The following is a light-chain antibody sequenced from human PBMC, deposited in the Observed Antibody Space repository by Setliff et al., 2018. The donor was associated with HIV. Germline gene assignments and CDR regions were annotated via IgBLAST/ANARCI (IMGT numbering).Light chain of an antibody. CDR3: SSYAITNTLP. CDR2: EVR. Sequence: QSVLTQPASVSGSPGQSTTISCTGTSSDVGGYSYVSWYQQHPGKAPKLIIYEVRNRPSGVSNRFSGSKSGNTASLTISGLQAEDEADYYCSSYAITNTLPFGTGTKGTVL. V-gene: IGLV2-14*01. CDR1: SSDVGGYSY. J-gene: IGLJ1*01.